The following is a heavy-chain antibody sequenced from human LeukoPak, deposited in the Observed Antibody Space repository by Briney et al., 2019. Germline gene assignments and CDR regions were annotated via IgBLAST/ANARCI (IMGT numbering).Heavy chain of an antibody. CDR3: ARVFRRGVYNYDGFDI. D-gene: IGHD5-24*01. J-gene: IGHJ3*02. V-gene: IGHV4-61*02. Sequence: PSGTLSLTCIVSSGSINVDGYYWSWIRQPAGKGLEWIGRIYANGDTNYSPSLESRVTISIDTSKNQFSLWLSSVTAADSAVYFCARVFRRGVYNYDGFDIWGQGTTVTVSS. CDR2: IYANGDT. CDR1: SGSINVDGYY.